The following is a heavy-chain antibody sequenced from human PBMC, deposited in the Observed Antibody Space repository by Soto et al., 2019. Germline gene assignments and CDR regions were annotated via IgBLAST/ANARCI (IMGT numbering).Heavy chain of an antibody. J-gene: IGHJ4*02. CDR1: GGTFKIYT. V-gene: IGHV1-69*06. CDR3: ATWRTYRGSYCFDY. D-gene: IGHD3-10*01. Sequence: QVQLVQSGAELKKPGSSVNVSCAASGGTFKIYTINWVRQAPGQGLEWIGQIIPMYDSANYAQRFQGRVTISADKSTNIAYTVLRGLGSEDTALYYCATWRTYRGSYCFDYWGQGALVSVSS. CDR2: IIPMYDSA.